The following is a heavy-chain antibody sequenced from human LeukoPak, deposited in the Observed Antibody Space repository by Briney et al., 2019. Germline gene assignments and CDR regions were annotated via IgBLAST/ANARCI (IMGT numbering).Heavy chain of an antibody. CDR2: IIPVLGVS. V-gene: IGHV1-69*04. CDR1: GGSFSSYV. J-gene: IGHJ4*02. D-gene: IGHD2-2*01. Sequence: GASVEVSCKASGGSFSSYVITWVRQAPGQGLEWMGRIIPVLGVSNFAQKFQGRVTMTRDTSTSTVYMELSSLRSEDTAVYYCARVSVPAAIQRGDFDYWGQGTLVTVSS. CDR3: ARVSVPAAIQRGDFDY.